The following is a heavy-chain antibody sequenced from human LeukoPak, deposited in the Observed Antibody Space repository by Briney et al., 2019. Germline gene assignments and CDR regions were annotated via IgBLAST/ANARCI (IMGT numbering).Heavy chain of an antibody. CDR2: IWYDGSNK. CDR1: GFTFSSYG. Sequence: GRSLRLSCAASGFTFSSYGMHWVRQAPGKGLEWVAVIWYDGSNKYYADSVKGRFTISRDNSKNTLYLQMNSLRAEDTAVYYCAREGGNSDYYYGMDVWGQGTTVTVSS. V-gene: IGHV3-33*01. CDR3: AREGGNSDYYYGMDV. J-gene: IGHJ6*02. D-gene: IGHD4-23*01.